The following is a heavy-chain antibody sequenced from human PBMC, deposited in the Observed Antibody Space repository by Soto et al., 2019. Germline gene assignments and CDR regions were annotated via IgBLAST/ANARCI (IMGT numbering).Heavy chain of an antibody. V-gene: IGHV3-30*04. J-gene: IGHJ4*02. D-gene: IGHD3-22*01. CDR1: GFTFSSYA. CDR3: ARSYDSSGHCDY. CDR2: ISYDGSNK. Sequence: GGSLRLSCAASGFTFSSYAMHWVRQAPGKGLEWVAVISYDGSNKYYADSVKGRFTISRDNSKNTLYLQMNSLRAEDTAVYYCARSYDSSGHCDYWGQGTLVTVSS.